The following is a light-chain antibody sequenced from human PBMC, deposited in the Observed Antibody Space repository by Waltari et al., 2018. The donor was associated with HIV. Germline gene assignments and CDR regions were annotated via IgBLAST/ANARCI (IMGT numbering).Light chain of an antibody. CDR2: RNS. CDR1: NSNIGTNS. V-gene: IGLV1-44*01. CDR3: ATWDDALNEYV. Sequence: QSVLTQPPSASGTPGHRVTISCSGSNSNIGTNSVNWYQHLPELAPKLLNFRNSQRPSGVPDRFSASKSGTSASLAISGLQSEDEADYYCATWDDALNEYVFGTGTRVTVL. J-gene: IGLJ1*01.